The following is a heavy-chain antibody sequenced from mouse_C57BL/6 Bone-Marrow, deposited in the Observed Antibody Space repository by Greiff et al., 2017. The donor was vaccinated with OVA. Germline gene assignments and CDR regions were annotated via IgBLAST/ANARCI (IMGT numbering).Heavy chain of an antibody. CDR3: ARTTVVAPFDY. CDR1: GYSITSGYS. CDR2: ISYDGSN. V-gene: IGHV3-6*01. J-gene: IGHJ2*01. D-gene: IGHD1-1*01. Sequence: EVKLMESGPGLVKPSQSLSLTCSVTGYSITSGYSWNWIRQFPGNKLEWMGYISYDGSNNYNPSLKNRISITRDTSKNQFFLKLNSVTTEDTATYYCARTTVVAPFDYWGQGTTLTVSS.